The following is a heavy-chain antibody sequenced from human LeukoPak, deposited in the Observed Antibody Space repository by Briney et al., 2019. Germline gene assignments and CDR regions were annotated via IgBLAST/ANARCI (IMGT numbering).Heavy chain of an antibody. J-gene: IGHJ4*02. V-gene: IGHV3-30*18. CDR2: ISYDGSNK. Sequence: PGGSLRLSCAASGFTFSDYYMSWIRQAPGKGLEWVAVISYDGSNKYYADSVKGRFTISRDNSKNTLYLQMNSLRAEDTAVYYCAKGNTAMVTGEFDYWGQGTLVTVSS. D-gene: IGHD5-18*01. CDR1: GFTFSDYY. CDR3: AKGNTAMVTGEFDY.